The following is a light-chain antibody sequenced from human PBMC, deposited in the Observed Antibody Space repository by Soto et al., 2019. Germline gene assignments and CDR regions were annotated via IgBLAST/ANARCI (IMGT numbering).Light chain of an antibody. J-gene: IGLJ2*01. CDR2: EVS. CDR3: GSSAGFNNYVV. CDR1: ISDVGGYNY. Sequence: QSALTQPPSASGSPGQSVTISCTGTISDVGGYNYVSWYQQHPGKAPKLMIYEVSERPSGVPDRFSGSKSGNTASLTVSGLQAEDEADYYCGSSAGFNNYVVFGAGTKLTVL. V-gene: IGLV2-8*01.